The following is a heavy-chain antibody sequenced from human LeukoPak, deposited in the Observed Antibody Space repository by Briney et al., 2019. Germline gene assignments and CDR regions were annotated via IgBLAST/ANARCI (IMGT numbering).Heavy chain of an antibody. CDR2: ISSSSSYI. D-gene: IGHD2-21*02. J-gene: IGHJ3*02. CDR1: GFTFSSYS. V-gene: IGHV3-21*01. Sequence: GGSLRLSCAASGFTFSSYSMNWVRQAPGKGLEWVSSISSSSSYIYYADSVKGRFTISRDNAKNSLYLQMSSLRAEDTAVYYCARLAYCGGDCYSGLYNGAFDIWGQGTMVTVSS. CDR3: ARLAYCGGDCYSGLYNGAFDI.